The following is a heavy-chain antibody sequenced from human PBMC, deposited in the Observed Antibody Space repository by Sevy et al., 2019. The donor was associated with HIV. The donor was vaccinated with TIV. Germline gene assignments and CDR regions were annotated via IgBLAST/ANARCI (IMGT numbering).Heavy chain of an antibody. Sequence: GGSLRLSCAASGLTFSNYAMSWVRQAPGKGLEWVSTFSFGCGKINYADSVKGRFTISRDNSKNTLYLQMNSLRAEDTALYYCAREGCSKPNDYWGQGTLVTVSS. V-gene: IGHV3-23*01. J-gene: IGHJ4*02. CDR2: FSFGCGKI. CDR1: GLTFSNYA. D-gene: IGHD2-2*01. CDR3: AREGCSKPNDY.